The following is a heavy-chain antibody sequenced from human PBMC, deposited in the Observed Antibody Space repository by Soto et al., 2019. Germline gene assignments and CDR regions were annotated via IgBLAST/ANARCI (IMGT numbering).Heavy chain of an antibody. V-gene: IGHV1-18*01. CDR1: GYTFTTYG. CDR3: ARGGYLDY. D-gene: IGHD3-16*01. CDR2: IRAYNANT. Sequence: QVHLVQSGAEVKKPGASVKVSCKASGYTFTTYGIAWVRQAPGQGLAWMGWIRAYNANTDYAQRLQGRVTITTDTSTSTAHMELWSLRSDDKAVYDCARGGYLDYWGQGTLVTVSS. J-gene: IGHJ4*02.